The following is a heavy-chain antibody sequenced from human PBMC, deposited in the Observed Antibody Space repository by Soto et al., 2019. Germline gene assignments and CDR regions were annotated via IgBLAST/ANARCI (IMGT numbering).Heavy chain of an antibody. Sequence: QVQLVQSGAEMKTPGSSVKVSCKASGGTFSNYAINWVRQAPGQGLEWMGGLLPIYGTVNYAQKFQGRGTITADESTNTAYMELSSLRSEDTAVYHCARGAPYDTSGYPFAYWGRGTLVTVSS. V-gene: IGHV1-69*01. CDR1: GGTFSNYA. CDR3: ARGAPYDTSGYPFAY. CDR2: LLPIYGTV. J-gene: IGHJ4*02. D-gene: IGHD3-22*01.